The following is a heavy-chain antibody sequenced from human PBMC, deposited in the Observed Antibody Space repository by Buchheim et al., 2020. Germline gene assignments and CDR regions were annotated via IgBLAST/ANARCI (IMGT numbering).Heavy chain of an antibody. J-gene: IGHJ4*02. CDR2: MNPNSGKT. V-gene: IGHV1-8*02. D-gene: IGHD2-15*01. CDR3: ARVPREVAAY. CDR1: GYTFTSYD. Sequence: QVQLVQSGAEVKKPGASVKVSCKASGYTFTSYDINWVRQATGQGLEWMGYMNPNSGKTCYAQKFQGRVAMTTDTSITTAYMELSSLKSEDTAIYYCARVPREVAAYWGQGTL.